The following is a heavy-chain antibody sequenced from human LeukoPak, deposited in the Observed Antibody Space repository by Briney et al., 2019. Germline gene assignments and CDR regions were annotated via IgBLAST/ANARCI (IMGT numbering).Heavy chain of an antibody. CDR2: IYDSGST. V-gene: IGHV4-39*07. CDR1: GGSIRSSYYY. CDR3: ARRPIVGAIIFDY. D-gene: IGHD1-26*01. J-gene: IGHJ4*02. Sequence: SETLSLTCTVSGGSIRSSYYYWGWIRQPPGKGLEWIGSIYDSGSTYYNPSLKSRVTISVDTSKNQFSLKLNSVTAADTAVYYCARRPIVGAIIFDYWGQGTLVTVSS.